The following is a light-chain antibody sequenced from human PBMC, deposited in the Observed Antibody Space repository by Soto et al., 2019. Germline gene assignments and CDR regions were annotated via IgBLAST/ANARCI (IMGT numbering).Light chain of an antibody. Sequence: EIVMTQSPATLSVSPGERATLSCRASQSISSKLGWYQQRPGQAPTLLSYGASTRATGIPARFSGSGSGTEFTLTISSLQSEDSAVYYCPQYNSWTTITFGQGTRLEIK. CDR1: QSISSK. CDR3: PQYNSWTTIT. CDR2: GAS. J-gene: IGKJ5*01. V-gene: IGKV3-15*01.